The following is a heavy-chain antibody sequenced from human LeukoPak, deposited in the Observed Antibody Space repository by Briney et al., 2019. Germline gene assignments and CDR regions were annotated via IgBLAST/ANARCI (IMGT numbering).Heavy chain of an antibody. V-gene: IGHV3-23*01. J-gene: IGHJ4*02. CDR3: AKGSAAARPYYFDY. Sequence: PGGSLRLSCAASGFTFSSYAMSWVRQAPGKGLEWVSALTGIGGYTYYADSVKGRFTVSRDNSENTLYLQMNSLRAEDTAVYYCAKGSAAARPYYFDYWGQGTPVTVSS. D-gene: IGHD2-2*01. CDR1: GFTFSSYA. CDR2: LTGIGGYT.